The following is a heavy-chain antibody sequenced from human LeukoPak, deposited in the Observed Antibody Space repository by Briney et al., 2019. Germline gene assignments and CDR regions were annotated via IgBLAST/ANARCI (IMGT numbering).Heavy chain of an antibody. CDR2: IHYIGST. V-gene: IGHV4-39*02. CDR1: GDSISNHNYF. D-gene: IGHD6-19*01. CDR3: ATSVYSSGWHPFFDY. J-gene: IGHJ4*02. Sequence: SETLSLTCTVSGDSISNHNYFWGWIRQPPGKGLEWIGSIHYIGSTYFNLSLKSRVPVSVDPSKNHFSLKLSSVTAADTGVYYCATSVYSSGWHPFFDYWGQGAPVIVSS.